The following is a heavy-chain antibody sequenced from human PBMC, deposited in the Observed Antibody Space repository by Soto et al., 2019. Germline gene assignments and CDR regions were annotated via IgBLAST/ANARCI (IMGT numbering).Heavy chain of an antibody. CDR3: AVGVYSSSWRWVQ. D-gene: IGHD6-13*01. CDR2: IMPFIDTA. J-gene: IGHJ2*01. V-gene: IGHV1-69*06. CDR1: GDTFNTYA. Sequence: SVHVACTASGDTFNTYAISWVRQAPGQRPEWMGGIMPFIDTANYAQKFQGRVTITADKSTNTVYMQLGSLKSEDTALYHWAVGVYSSSWRWVQRGR.